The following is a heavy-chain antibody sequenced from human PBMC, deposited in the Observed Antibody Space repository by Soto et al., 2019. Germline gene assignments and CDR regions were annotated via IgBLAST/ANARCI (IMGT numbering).Heavy chain of an antibody. Sequence: VQLVESGGGLVQPGGSLRLSCAASGFTFGSYAMTWVRQAPGKGLEWASGIRGGGSGTYYSDSGEPRFTLSRDNPKNLLYLQMNTLRAEDTAVYFCARVRFPSAPRRPLDYYFMDVWGNGTTITVSS. CDR3: ARVRFPSAPRRPLDYYFMDV. J-gene: IGHJ6*03. V-gene: IGHV3-23*04. D-gene: IGHD6-6*01. CDR1: GFTFGSYA. CDR2: IRGGGSGT.